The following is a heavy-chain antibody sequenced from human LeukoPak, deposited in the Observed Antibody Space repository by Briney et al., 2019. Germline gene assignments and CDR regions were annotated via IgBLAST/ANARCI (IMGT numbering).Heavy chain of an antibody. V-gene: IGHV4-39*07. D-gene: IGHD6-13*01. CDR1: GFTFSSYA. J-gene: IGHJ6*02. CDR2: IYYSGST. CDR3: ARGGAAAGTTYYYYYGMDV. Sequence: GSLRLSCAASGFTFSSYAMSWVRQPPGKGLEWIGSIYYSGSTYYNPSLKSRVTISVDTSKNQFSLKLSSVTAADTAVYYCARGGAAAGTTYYYYYGMDVWGQGTTVTVSS.